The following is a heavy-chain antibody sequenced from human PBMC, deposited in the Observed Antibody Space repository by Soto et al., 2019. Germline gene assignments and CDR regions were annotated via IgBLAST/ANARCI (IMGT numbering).Heavy chain of an antibody. CDR1: GGSISIGGYY. Sequence: PLSLTCTVAGGSISIGGYYWSWIRQHPGKGLEWIGYIYCSGSTYYNPSLKSRVTISVDTSKNQFSLKLSSVTAADTAVYYCARAPRVNSSSWGGHWFDPLGQGTLVTGSS. CDR2: IYCSGST. V-gene: IGHV4-31*03. CDR3: ARAPRVNSSSWGGHWFDP. D-gene: IGHD6-13*01. J-gene: IGHJ5*02.